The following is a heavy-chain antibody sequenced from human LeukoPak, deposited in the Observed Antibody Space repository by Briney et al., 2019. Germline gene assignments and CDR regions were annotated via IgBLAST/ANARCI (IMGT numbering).Heavy chain of an antibody. V-gene: IGHV3-33*01. J-gene: IGHJ4*02. CDR2: IWYDGSNK. CDR1: GFTFSSYG. CDR3: ARGNEGATMFDY. Sequence: GGSLRLSCAASGFTFSSYGMHWVRQAPGKGLEWAAVIWYDGSNKYYADSVKGRFTISRDNSKNTLYLQMNSLRAEDTAVYYCARGNEGATMFDYWGQGTLVTVSS. D-gene: IGHD1-26*01.